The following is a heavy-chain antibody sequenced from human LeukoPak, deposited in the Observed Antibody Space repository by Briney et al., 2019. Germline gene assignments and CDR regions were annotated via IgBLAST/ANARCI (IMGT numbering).Heavy chain of an antibody. CDR1: GFTVSSNY. J-gene: IGHJ6*02. CDR2: IYSGGST. D-gene: IGHD2-8*01. V-gene: IGHV3-66*02. CDR3: AAVLFTYGMDD. Sequence: GGSLRLSCAASGFTVSSNYMSWVRQAPGKGLEWVPVIYSGGSTYYADSVKGRFTISRDNSKNTLYLQMNSLRAEDTAVYYCAAVLFTYGMDDWGQGTTVTVS.